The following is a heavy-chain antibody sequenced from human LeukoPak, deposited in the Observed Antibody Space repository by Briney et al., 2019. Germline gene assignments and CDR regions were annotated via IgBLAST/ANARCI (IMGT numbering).Heavy chain of an antibody. CDR1: GGSFSGHY. V-gene: IGHV4-34*01. J-gene: IGHJ4*02. CDR3: ATYIPRRVYYFDY. D-gene: IGHD3-3*01. Sequence: SETLSLTCAVYGGSFSGHYWSWIRLPPGKGLEWIGEINHSGSTNYNPSLKSRVTISVDTSKNQFSLKLSSVTAADTAVYYCATYIPRRVYYFDYWGQGTLVTVSS. CDR2: INHSGST.